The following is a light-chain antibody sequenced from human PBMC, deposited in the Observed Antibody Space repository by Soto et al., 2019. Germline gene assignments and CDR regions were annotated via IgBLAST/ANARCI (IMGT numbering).Light chain of an antibody. CDR3: QNYNNAPRT. CDR2: AAS. Sequence: DIQMTQSPSSLSASVGDTVTITCRASQGISNYLAWYQQKPGQVPNLLIYAASTLQSRVPSRFSGSGSGTDFTLTISSLRPEDVATYYCQNYNNAPRTFGQGTKVEI. CDR1: QGISNY. J-gene: IGKJ1*01. V-gene: IGKV1-27*01.